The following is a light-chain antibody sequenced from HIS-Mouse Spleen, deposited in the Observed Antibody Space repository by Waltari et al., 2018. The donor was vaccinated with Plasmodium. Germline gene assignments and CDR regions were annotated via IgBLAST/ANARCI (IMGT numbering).Light chain of an antibody. CDR2: GKN. CDR1: SLRSYY. V-gene: IGLV3-19*01. CDR3: NSRDSSGNHWV. Sequence: SSELTQDPAVSVALGQTVRITCQGDSLRSYYASWYQQKPGQAPVLVIYGKNNRPSGIPDRCPGSSSGNTASLTITGAQAEDEADYYCNSRDSSGNHWVFGGGTKLTVL. J-gene: IGLJ3*02.